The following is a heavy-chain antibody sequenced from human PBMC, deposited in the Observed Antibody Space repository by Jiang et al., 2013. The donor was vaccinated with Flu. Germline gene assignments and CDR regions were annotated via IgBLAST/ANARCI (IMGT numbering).Heavy chain of an antibody. CDR1: GGSITGYY. CDR2: VYSTGST. D-gene: IGHD3-10*01. J-gene: IGHJ4*02. CDR3: AREDGEFLKY. Sequence: LLKPSETLSLTCTVSGGSITGYYWNWIRQPPGKGLEWIGYVYSTGSTDYNPSLKSRVTISVDTSKNQFSLKLRSVTAADTAVYYCAREDGEFLKYWGQGTLVTVSS. V-gene: IGHV4-59*01.